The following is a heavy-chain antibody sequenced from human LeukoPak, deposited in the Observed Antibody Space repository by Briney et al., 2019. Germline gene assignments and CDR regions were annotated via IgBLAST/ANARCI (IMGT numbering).Heavy chain of an antibody. CDR1: GGTFSSYA. D-gene: IGHD3-22*01. V-gene: IGHV1-69*04. CDR3: ASTTYYYDSSGSLGMDV. J-gene: IGHJ6*02. CDR2: IIPILGIA. Sequence: GASVKVSCKASGGTFSSYAISWVRQAPGQGLEWMGRIIPILGIANYAQKFQGRVTITADKSTSTAYMELSSLRSEDTAVYYCASTTYYYDSSGSLGMDVWGQGTTVTVSS.